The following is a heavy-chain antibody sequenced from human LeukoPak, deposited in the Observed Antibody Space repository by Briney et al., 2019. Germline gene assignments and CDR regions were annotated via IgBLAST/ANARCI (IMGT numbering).Heavy chain of an antibody. J-gene: IGHJ4*02. CDR1: GGSISSSSYY. CDR3: ARGGIAARDFDY. Sequence: SETLSLTCTVSGGSISSSSYYWGWIRQPPGKGLEWIGSIYYSGSTYYNPSLKSRVTISVDTSKNQFSLKLSSVTAADTAVYYCARGGIAARDFDYWGQGTLVTVSS. V-gene: IGHV4-39*07. CDR2: IYYSGST. D-gene: IGHD6-6*01.